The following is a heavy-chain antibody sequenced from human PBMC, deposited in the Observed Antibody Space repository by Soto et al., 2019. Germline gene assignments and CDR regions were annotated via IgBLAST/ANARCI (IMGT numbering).Heavy chain of an antibody. J-gene: IGHJ6*02. D-gene: IGHD3-9*01. Sequence: SETLSLTCAVYGGSFSGYYWSWIRQPPGKGLEWIGEINHSGSTNYNPSLKSRVTISVDTSKNQFSLKLSSVTAADTAVYYCASSGYYDILTGYYEDYYYYGMDVWGQGTTVT. CDR1: GGSFSGYY. CDR3: ASSGYYDILTGYYEDYYYYGMDV. V-gene: IGHV4-34*01. CDR2: INHSGST.